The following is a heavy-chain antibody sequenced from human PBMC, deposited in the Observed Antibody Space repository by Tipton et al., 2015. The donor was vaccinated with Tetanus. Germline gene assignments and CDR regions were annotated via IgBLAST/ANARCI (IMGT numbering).Heavy chain of an antibody. J-gene: IGHJ3*02. CDR1: GGSFSGYY. V-gene: IGHV4-34*09. CDR3: ARDRRQQVTYYYDSSGPGAFDI. CDR2: INHSGST. D-gene: IGHD3-22*01. Sequence: LRLSCAVYGGSFSGYYWSWIRQPPGKGLEWIGEINHSGSTNYNPSLKSRVTISVDTSKNQFSLKLSSVTAADTAVYYCARDRRQQVTYYYDSSGPGAFDIWGQGTMVTVSS.